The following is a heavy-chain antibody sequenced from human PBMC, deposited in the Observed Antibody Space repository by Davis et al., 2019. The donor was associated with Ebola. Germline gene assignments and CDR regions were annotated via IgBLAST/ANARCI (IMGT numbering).Heavy chain of an antibody. CDR1: GYTFTSYG. CDR2: ISAYNGNT. J-gene: IGHJ1*01. D-gene: IGHD4-17*01. CDR3: ARYKDTVTSLNFLH. V-gene: IGHV1-18*01. Sequence: AASVKVSCKASGYTFTSYGISWVRQAPGQGLEWMGWISAYNGNTNYAQKLQGRVTMTTDTSASTAYMELRSLRSDDTAVYYCARYKDTVTSLNFLHWGQGTLVTVSS.